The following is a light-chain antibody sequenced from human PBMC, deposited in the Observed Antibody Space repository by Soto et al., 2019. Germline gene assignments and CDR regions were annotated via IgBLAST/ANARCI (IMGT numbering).Light chain of an antibody. V-gene: IGLV2-11*01. Sequence: QSALTQPRSMSGSPGQSVTISCTGTRSDVGGYNSVSWYQQRPGTAPKLLIYDVTKRPSGVPDRFSGSKSGNTASLTISGLQAEDEADYYCCSYAGYYTIFGGGTKLTVL. J-gene: IGLJ2*01. CDR1: RSDVGGYNS. CDR3: CSYAGYYTI. CDR2: DVT.